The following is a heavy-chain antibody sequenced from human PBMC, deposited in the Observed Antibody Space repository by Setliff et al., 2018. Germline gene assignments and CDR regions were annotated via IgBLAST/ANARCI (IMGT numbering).Heavy chain of an antibody. CDR2: VFYSGAA. CDR1: GDSISDAS. J-gene: IGHJ4*02. CDR3: ARGGTYRYFDY. V-gene: IGHV4-59*01. Sequence: TCTVSGDSISDASIMAWIRQPPGKGLEFIGYVFYSGAAKYDPSLKSRVTMSVDTSKTQFSLKLNSMTTADTAVYYCARGGTYRYFDYWGQGALVTVSS.